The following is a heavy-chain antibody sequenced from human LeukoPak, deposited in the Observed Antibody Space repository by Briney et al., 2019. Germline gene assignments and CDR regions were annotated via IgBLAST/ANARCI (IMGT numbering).Heavy chain of an antibody. CDR2: ISAYNGNT. D-gene: IGHD3-10*01. CDR1: GYTFTSYG. Sequence: ASVKVSCKASGYTFTSYGISWVRQAPGQGLEWMGWISAYNGNTNYAQKLQGRVTMTTDTSTSTAYMELRSLRSDDTVVYYCARDLIDGSGSYYYYGMDVWGQGTTVTVSS. J-gene: IGHJ6*02. CDR3: ARDLIDGSGSYYYYGMDV. V-gene: IGHV1-18*01.